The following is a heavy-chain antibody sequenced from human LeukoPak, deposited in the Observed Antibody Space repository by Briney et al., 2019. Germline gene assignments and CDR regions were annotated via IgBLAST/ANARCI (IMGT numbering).Heavy chain of an antibody. CDR3: ANDRVRRQLVRDYYYYGMDV. CDR1: GFTFSDYY. Sequence: GGSLRLSCAASGFTFSDYYMSWIRQAPGKGLEWVSYISSSSSYTNYADSVKGRFTISRDNAKNSLYLQMNSLRAEDTAVYYCANDRVRRQLVRDYYYYGMDVWGQGTTVTVSS. CDR2: ISSSSSYT. V-gene: IGHV3-11*03. D-gene: IGHD6-13*01. J-gene: IGHJ6*02.